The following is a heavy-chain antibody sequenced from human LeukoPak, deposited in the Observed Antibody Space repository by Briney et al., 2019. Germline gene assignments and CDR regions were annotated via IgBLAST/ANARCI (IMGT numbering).Heavy chain of an antibody. CDR2: ISSSGSTI. D-gene: IGHD2-15*01. CDR3: ARDYCSGGSCNGGAFDI. V-gene: IGHV3-11*04. Sequence: GGSLRLSCAASGFTFSDYYMSWICEAPGKGLEWVSYISSSGSTIYYADSVKGRFTISRDNAKNSLYLQMNSLRAEDAAVYYCARDYCSGGSCNGGAFDIWGQGIMVTVSS. CDR1: GFTFSDYY. J-gene: IGHJ3*02.